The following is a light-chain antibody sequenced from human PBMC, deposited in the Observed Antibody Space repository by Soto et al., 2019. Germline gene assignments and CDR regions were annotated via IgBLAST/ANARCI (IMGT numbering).Light chain of an antibody. CDR1: QTIGTF. V-gene: IGKV1-39*01. J-gene: IGKJ2*01. CDR3: QQTYSPSYS. CDR2: AAS. Sequence: DIQMTQSPSSLSASVRDRDTMTCRASQTIGTFLNWYQQRPGKAPKLLISAASSLQGGVPSRFSGRGSGSHFTLTITSLQLEDFATYYCQQTYSPSYSFGQGTKLQF.